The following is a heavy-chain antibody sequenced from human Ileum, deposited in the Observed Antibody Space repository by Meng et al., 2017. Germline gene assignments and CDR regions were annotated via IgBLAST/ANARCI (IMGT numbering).Heavy chain of an antibody. CDR3: ARDSTMINVFDI. J-gene: IGHJ3*02. CDR2: IYRGGST. CDR1: GGTVSGNY. Sequence: GGSLRLSCAASGGTVSGNYLSWVRQPPGKGLEWVSVIYRGGSTYYADSVKSRFTISRDNSKNTLYLQMNTLRAEDTAVYYCARDSTMINVFDIWGQGTMVTVSS. D-gene: IGHD2-2*01. V-gene: IGHV3-53*05.